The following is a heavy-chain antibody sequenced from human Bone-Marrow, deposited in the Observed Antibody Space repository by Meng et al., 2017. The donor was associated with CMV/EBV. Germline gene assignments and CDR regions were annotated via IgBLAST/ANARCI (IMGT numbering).Heavy chain of an antibody. CDR2: IKQDGSEK. CDR1: GFTFSSYW. J-gene: IGHJ5*02. V-gene: IGHV3-7*01. Sequence: GESLKISCAASGFTFSSYWMSWVRQAPGKGLEWVANIKQDGSEKYYVDSVKGRFTISRDNAKNSLYLQMNSLRAEDTAVYYCARDKIGSGYYPNWFDPWGQGTLVTVS. D-gene: IGHD3-22*01. CDR3: ARDKIGSGYYPNWFDP.